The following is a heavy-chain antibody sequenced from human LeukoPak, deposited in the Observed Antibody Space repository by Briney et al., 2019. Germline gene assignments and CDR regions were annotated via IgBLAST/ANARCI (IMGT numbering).Heavy chain of an antibody. Sequence: GGSLRLSCAASGFTFSSYWMSWVRQAPGKGLEWVANIKQDASEIYYVDSLEGRFTISRDNAKNSLYLQMNSLRAEDTAVYYCARDKVVGATRFDYWGQGTLVTVSS. D-gene: IGHD1-26*01. CDR3: ARDKVVGATRFDY. V-gene: IGHV3-7*01. J-gene: IGHJ4*02. CDR2: IKQDASEI. CDR1: GFTFSSYW.